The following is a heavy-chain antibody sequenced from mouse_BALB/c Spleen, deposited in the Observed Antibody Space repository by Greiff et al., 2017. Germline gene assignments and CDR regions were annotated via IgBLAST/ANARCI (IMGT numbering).Heavy chain of an antibody. V-gene: IGHV1-69*02. D-gene: IGHD1-1*01. J-gene: IGHJ4*01. CDR3: TRDDYGSRYAMDY. CDR2: IYPSDSYT. Sequence: VQLQQPGAELVRPGASVKLSCKASGYTFTSYWINWVKQRPGQGLEWIGNIYPSDSYTNYNQKFKDKATLTVDKSSSTAYMQLSSPTSEDSAVYYCTRDDYGSRYAMDYWGQGTSVTVSS. CDR1: GYTFTSYW.